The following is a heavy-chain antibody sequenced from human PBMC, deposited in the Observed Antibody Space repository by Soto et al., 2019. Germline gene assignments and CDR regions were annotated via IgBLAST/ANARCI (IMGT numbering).Heavy chain of an antibody. V-gene: IGHV4-59*11. CDR1: GTSICSHE. D-gene: IGHD2-8*01. J-gene: IGHJ4*02. CDR2: IHYSGTT. Sequence: SETLSITCSVAGTSICSHEHSLIRQPPGKGLEWIANIHYSGTTNYNPSLASRVTLSVDTSKNQFSLKMTSVTAADRAMYFCARYNSYAIVYWGRETLVKISS. CDR3: ARYNSYAIVY.